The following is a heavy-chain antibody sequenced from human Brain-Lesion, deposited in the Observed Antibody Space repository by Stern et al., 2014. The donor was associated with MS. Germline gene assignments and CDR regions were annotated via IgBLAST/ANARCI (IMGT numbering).Heavy chain of an antibody. CDR1: GGSINTNNYY. D-gene: IGHD4-17*01. CDR2: IYSSGST. CDR3: ARTGDDFGDYSLSY. V-gene: IGHV4-39*01. J-gene: IGHJ4*02. Sequence: QLQLQESGPGLVKPSETLSLTCTVSGGSINTNNYYWGWIRQPPGKGLEWIGNIYSSGSTFYSPSLNSRVNMSVDTSKNQFSLKLSSVTAADTAVYYCARTGDDFGDYSLSYWGQGTLVTVSS.